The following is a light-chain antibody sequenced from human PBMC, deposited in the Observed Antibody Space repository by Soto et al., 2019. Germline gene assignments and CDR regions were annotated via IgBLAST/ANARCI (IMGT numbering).Light chain of an antibody. CDR2: EVS. V-gene: IGLV2-14*01. J-gene: IGLJ1*01. Sequence: QSALTQPASVSGSPGQSITISCTGTSSDVGGYNYVSWYQQHPGKAPKLMIYEVSNRPSGVSNRFSGSKSGHTASLTISGLQSEDEADYFCTSYTSSATPHVFGTGTKVTVL. CDR3: TSYTSSATPHV. CDR1: SSDVGGYNY.